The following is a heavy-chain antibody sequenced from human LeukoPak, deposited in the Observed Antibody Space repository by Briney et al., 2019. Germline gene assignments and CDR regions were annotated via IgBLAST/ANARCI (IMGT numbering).Heavy chain of an antibody. CDR3: ARDPLRFGELLGYFDY. V-gene: IGHV1-46*01. CDR2: INPSGGST. Sequence: ASVKVSCKASGYTFTSYYMHWVRQAPGQGLEWMGIINPSGGSTSYAQKFQGRVTMTRDTSTSTVYMDLSRLTSDDTAVYYCARDPLRFGELLGYFDYWGQGTLVTVSS. J-gene: IGHJ4*02. CDR1: GYTFTSYY. D-gene: IGHD3-10*01.